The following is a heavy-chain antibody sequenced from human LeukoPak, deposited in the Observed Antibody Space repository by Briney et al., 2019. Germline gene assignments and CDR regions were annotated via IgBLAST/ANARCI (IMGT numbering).Heavy chain of an antibody. D-gene: IGHD2-2*02. CDR3: AKDGEYCSSASCYIPDN. CDR1: GFTFSSYG. Sequence: PGGSLRLSCAASGFTFSSYGMHWVRQAPGKGLEWVAFIQYDGGNKYYADSVKGRFTISRDNSKNTLYLQMNSLRVEDTALYSCAKDGEYCSSASCYIPDNWGQGTLVTVSS. J-gene: IGHJ4*02. V-gene: IGHV3-30*02. CDR2: IQYDGGNK.